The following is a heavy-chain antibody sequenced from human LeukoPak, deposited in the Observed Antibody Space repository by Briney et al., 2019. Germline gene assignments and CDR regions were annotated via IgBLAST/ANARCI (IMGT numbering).Heavy chain of an antibody. CDR2: SGNS. Sequence: PSETLSLTCSVSGDSISSGSYYWSWVRQPPGKGLEWIGNSGNSNYNPSLESRVTMSEDRSKNQFSLKLTSVTAADTAVYYCARGYCSSTYCYSSMRGYYYYMDVWGKGITVTVSS. J-gene: IGHJ6*03. CDR3: ARGYCSSTYCYSSMRGYYYYMDV. D-gene: IGHD2-2*01. CDR1: GDSISSGSYY. V-gene: IGHV4-61*01.